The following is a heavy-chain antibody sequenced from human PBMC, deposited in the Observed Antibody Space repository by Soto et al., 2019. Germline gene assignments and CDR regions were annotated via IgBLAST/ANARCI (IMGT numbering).Heavy chain of an antibody. CDR2: IYYSGST. CDR3: ARLVVLDYGDLGYYYYMDV. J-gene: IGHJ6*03. V-gene: IGHV4-59*08. Sequence: SETLSLTCTVSGGSISSYYWSWIRQPPGKGLEWIGYIYYSGSTNYNPSLKSRVTISVDTSKNQFSLKLSSVTAADTAVYYCARLVVLDYGDLGYYYYMDVWGKGTTVTVSS. CDR1: GGSISSYY. D-gene: IGHD4-17*01.